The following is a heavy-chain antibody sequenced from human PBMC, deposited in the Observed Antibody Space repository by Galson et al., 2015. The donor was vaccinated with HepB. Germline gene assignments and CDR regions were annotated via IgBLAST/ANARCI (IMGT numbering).Heavy chain of an antibody. Sequence: SVKVSCKASGYTFTGYYMHWVRQAPGQGLEWMGWINPNSGGTNYAQKFQGRVTMTRDTSISTAYMGLSRLRSDDTAVYYCARNGVRHYDSSNWFDPWGQGTLVTVSS. CDR3: ARNGVRHYDSSNWFDP. V-gene: IGHV1-2*02. J-gene: IGHJ5*02. CDR2: INPNSGGT. CDR1: GYTFTGYY. D-gene: IGHD3-22*01.